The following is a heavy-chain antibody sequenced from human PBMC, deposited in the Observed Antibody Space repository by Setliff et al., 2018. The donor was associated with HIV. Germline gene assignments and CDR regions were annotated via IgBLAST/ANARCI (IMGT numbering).Heavy chain of an antibody. J-gene: IGHJ3*02. Sequence: PGGSLRLSCVASGFTFGDYYMGWFRQAPGKGLEWVSYITNGGGSKFYADSVKGRFTISRDNARNSLYLQMNSLRAEDTAIYYCARIYRSSWPFDACDIWGQGTMVTVSS. V-gene: IGHV3-11*01. CDR2: ITNGGGSK. CDR1: GFTFGDYY. CDR3: ARIYRSSWPFDACDI. D-gene: IGHD6-6*01.